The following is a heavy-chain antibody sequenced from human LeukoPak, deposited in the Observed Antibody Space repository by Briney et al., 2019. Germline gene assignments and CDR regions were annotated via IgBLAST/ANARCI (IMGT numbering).Heavy chain of an antibody. Sequence: ASVKVSCKASGYTSSSNDINWVRQATGQGLEWMGWMNPHSGNTGYAQKFQGRVTITRNSSISTAYMELSSLRSEDTAVYYCAREGNRSSDSSASYPLDYWGQGTLVTVSS. CDR1: GYTSSSND. D-gene: IGHD1-26*01. CDR2: MNPHSGNT. CDR3: AREGNRSSDSSASYPLDY. V-gene: IGHV1-8*01. J-gene: IGHJ4*02.